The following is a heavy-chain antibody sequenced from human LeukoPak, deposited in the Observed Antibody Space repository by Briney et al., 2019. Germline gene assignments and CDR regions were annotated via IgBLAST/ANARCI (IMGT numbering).Heavy chain of an antibody. Sequence: GASVKVSCKASGYTFTSYDINWVRQATGQGLEWMGWMNPNSGNTGYAQKFQGRATMTRNTSISTAYMELSSLRSEDTAVYYCARGPYSSGWYGAFDIWGQGTMVTVSS. V-gene: IGHV1-8*01. D-gene: IGHD6-19*01. CDR3: ARGPYSSGWYGAFDI. CDR2: MNPNSGNT. CDR1: GYTFTSYD. J-gene: IGHJ3*02.